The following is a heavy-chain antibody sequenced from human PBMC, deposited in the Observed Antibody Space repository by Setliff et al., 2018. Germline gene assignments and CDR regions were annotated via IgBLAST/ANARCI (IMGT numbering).Heavy chain of an antibody. CDR1: GYAFRQSI. J-gene: IGHJ4*02. Sequence: ASVKVSCKASGYAFRQSIVSWVRQAPGQGLEWLGWIGVYSGNTYSAQRFQGRVSLTTDESTNTAYLELRGLRSDDTAVYYCSRLVRYCTTTACQRASGAEVWGQGTVVTVSS. V-gene: IGHV1-18*01. CDR3: SRLVRYCTTTACQRASGAEV. D-gene: IGHD2-8*01. CDR2: IGVYSGNT.